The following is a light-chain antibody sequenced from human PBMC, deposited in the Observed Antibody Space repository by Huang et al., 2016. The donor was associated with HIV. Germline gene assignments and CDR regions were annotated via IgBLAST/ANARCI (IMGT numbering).Light chain of an antibody. Sequence: EIVMTQSPATLSVSPGERATLSCRASQSVSSNLAWYQQKPGQAPRLLIYGASTRATGIPAMFSGSGSGTEFTLTISSLQSEDFAVYYCQQYNNWHYTFGQGTKLEIK. CDR2: GAS. J-gene: IGKJ2*01. V-gene: IGKV3-15*01. CDR1: QSVSSN. CDR3: QQYNNWHYT.